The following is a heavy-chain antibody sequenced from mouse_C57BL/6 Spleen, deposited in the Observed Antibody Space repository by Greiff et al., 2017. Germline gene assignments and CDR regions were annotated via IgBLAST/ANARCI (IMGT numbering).Heavy chain of an antibody. V-gene: IGHV5-17*01. CDR1: GFTFSDYG. D-gene: IGHD2-2*01. CDR3: ARRSEYGFFDY. Sequence: EVKLVESGGGLVKPGGSLKLSCAASGFTFSDYGMHWVRPAPEKGLEWVAYISSGSSTIYYAETVKGRFTLSRDNAKSTLFLQMTSLRSEDTAMYYCARRSEYGFFDYWGQGTTLTVSS. CDR2: ISSGSSTI. J-gene: IGHJ2*01.